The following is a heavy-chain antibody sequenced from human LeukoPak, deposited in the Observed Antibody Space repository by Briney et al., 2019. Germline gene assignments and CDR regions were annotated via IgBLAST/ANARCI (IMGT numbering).Heavy chain of an antibody. D-gene: IGHD5-24*01. CDR3: ARLISGRTGTGSNSFDY. CDR1: GYSFTTYW. J-gene: IGHJ4*02. CDR2: IFPGDSDT. Sequence: GQSLRISCKGSGYSFTTYWIGWVRKMPGKGLECMGIIFPGDSDTRYSPSFQGQVTISADKSISTAYLQWSSLQASDTAMYYCARLISGRTGTGSNSFDYWGRGTRVTVSS. V-gene: IGHV5-51*01.